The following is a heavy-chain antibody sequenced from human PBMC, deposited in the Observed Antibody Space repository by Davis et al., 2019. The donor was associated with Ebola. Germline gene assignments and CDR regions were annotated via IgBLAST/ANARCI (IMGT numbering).Heavy chain of an antibody. CDR3: TSGPDYSSGLDV. CDR1: GFTFSDSA. Sequence: GESLKISCAASGFTFSDSAMHWVRQASGRGLEWVGRIRSKANSYATTYAASVKGRFTISRDDSKNTAYLQMNSLKMDDTAVYYCTSGPDYSSGLDVWGQGTTVTVSS. V-gene: IGHV3-73*01. J-gene: IGHJ6*02. D-gene: IGHD4-11*01. CDR2: IRSKANSYAT.